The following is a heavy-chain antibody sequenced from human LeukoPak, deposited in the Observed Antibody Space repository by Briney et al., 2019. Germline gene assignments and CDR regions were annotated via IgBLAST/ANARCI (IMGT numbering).Heavy chain of an antibody. V-gene: IGHV4-34*01. Sequence: SETLSLTCAVYGGSFSGYYWSWIRQPPGKGLEWIGEINHSGSTNYNPSLKSRVTISVDTSKNQFSLKLSSVTAADTAVYYCARSPGDYYGSGSYRGDFDYWGQGTLVTVSS. CDR2: INHSGST. D-gene: IGHD3-10*01. CDR3: ARSPGDYYGSGSYRGDFDY. J-gene: IGHJ4*02. CDR1: GGSFSGYY.